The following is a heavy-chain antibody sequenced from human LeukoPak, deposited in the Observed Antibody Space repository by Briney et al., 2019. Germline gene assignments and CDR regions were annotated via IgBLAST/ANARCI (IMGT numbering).Heavy chain of an antibody. V-gene: IGHV4-38-2*01. CDR3: ARAGGGSYEDAFDI. Sequence: PSETLSLTCAVSGGSISSSYWWSWVRQPPGKGLEWIGSFYHSGSTYYNPSLKSRVTISVDTSKNQFSLMLNSMTAADAAVYYCARAGGGSYEDAFDIWGQGTMVTVSS. D-gene: IGHD1-26*01. CDR1: GGSISSSYW. CDR2: FYHSGST. J-gene: IGHJ3*02.